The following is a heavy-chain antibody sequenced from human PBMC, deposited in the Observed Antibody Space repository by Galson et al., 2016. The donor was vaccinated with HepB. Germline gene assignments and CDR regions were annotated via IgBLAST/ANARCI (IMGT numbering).Heavy chain of an antibody. D-gene: IGHD2-2*01. V-gene: IGHV3-30*03. Sequence: SLRPSCAASGFTFSASGMHWVRQAPGKGPEWLAVISFDGSNQFYADSVKGRFTISRDNSNNTLHLQMHSLRVEDTALYYCARDSYCTRTICYPYYFDFWGQGTLVAVSS. J-gene: IGHJ4*02. CDR3: ARDSYCTRTICYPYYFDF. CDR2: ISFDGSNQ. CDR1: GFTFSASG.